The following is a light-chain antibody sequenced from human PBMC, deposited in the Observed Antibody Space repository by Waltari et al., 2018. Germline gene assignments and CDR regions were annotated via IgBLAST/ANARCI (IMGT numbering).Light chain of an antibody. J-gene: IGKJ3*01. Sequence: EIVMTQSPAILSVSPGERATLSCRASQSISTNLAWYQHKTGQAPRLLIHGASTVATCIPARFSGSGSVTEFTLTIISLQSEDFAVYYCQQYNYWPRFTFGPGTKVDIK. CDR2: GAS. CDR3: QQYNYWPRFT. CDR1: QSISTN. V-gene: IGKV3-15*01.